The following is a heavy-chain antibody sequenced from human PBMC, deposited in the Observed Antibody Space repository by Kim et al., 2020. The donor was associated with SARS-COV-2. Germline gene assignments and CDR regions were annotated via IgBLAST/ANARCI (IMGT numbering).Heavy chain of an antibody. V-gene: IGHV4-34*01. Sequence: NYNPSLRRRVTISVDTSKNPFSRKLSAVAAGDTAVYYCARGFAAAVHDYWGQGTLVTVSS. D-gene: IGHD6-13*01. CDR3: ARGFAAAVHDY. J-gene: IGHJ4*02.